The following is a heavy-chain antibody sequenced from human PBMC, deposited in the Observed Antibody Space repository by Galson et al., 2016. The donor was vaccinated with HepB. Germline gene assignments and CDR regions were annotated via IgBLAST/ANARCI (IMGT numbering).Heavy chain of an antibody. Sequence: SETLSLTCSLSRASISSNVYYWAWIRQPAGKGLEWIGSVYYSGDSYYNPSLKPRVTISVDTPRDQFSLRLTSVTAADTAVYYCVRQGSSSAFDVWGLGTLVTVSS. CDR2: VYYSGDS. D-gene: IGHD6-25*01. V-gene: IGHV4-39*01. J-gene: IGHJ5*02. CDR3: VRQGSSSAFDV. CDR1: RASISSNVYY.